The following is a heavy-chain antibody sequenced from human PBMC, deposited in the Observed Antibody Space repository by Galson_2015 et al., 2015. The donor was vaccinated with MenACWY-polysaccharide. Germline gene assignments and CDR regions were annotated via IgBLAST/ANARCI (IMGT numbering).Heavy chain of an antibody. Sequence: SLRLSCAASGFSFSDYYMSWIRQAPGKGLEWVSYITNGGTTIYYGDSVKGRFTISRDNAKNSLYLQMNSLRAEDTAVYYCAREALGYYYDSSGYYMGYWGQGTLVTVSS. V-gene: IGHV3-11*04. J-gene: IGHJ4*02. CDR2: ITNGGTTI. CDR1: GFSFSDYY. D-gene: IGHD3-22*01. CDR3: AREALGYYYDSSGYYMGY.